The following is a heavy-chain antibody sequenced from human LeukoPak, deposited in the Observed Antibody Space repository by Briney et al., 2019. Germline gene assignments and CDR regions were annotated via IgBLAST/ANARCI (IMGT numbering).Heavy chain of an antibody. CDR1: GFTFSSHG. CDR3: ARGTPPLAYCGGDCYSPWFDP. D-gene: IGHD2-21*02. CDR2: IGGSGGFIT. V-gene: IGHV3-23*01. Sequence: GGSLRLSCAASGFTFSSHGMNWVRQAPGKGLEWVSGIGGSGGFITYYADSVKGRFTVSRDNSKNTLYLQMNSLRAEDTAVYYCARGTPPLAYCGGDCYSPWFDPWGQGTLVTVSS. J-gene: IGHJ5*02.